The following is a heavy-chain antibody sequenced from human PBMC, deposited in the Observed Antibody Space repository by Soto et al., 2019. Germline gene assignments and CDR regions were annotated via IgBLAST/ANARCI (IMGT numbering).Heavy chain of an antibody. CDR1: GFTFSNYA. Sequence: QAQVVESGGGVVQPGRSLRLSCAASGFTFSNYAMHWVRQAPGKGLEWVAVISYDGSNKYYADSVKGRFTISRDNSKNTLYLSMNSLRTEDTAVYAGARALDGWPGAGTVFGAFDIWGQGTKVTVSS. D-gene: IGHD3-9*01. CDR3: ARALDGWPGAGTVFGAFDI. V-gene: IGHV3-30*04. CDR2: ISYDGSNK. J-gene: IGHJ3*02.